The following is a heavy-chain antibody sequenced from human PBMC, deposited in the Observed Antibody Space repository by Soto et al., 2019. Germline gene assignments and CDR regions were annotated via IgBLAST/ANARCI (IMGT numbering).Heavy chain of an antibody. D-gene: IGHD4-17*01. CDR3: ARDRDEKDYGDHTFFFDY. J-gene: IGHJ4*02. V-gene: IGHV3-33*01. CDR1: GFTFSSYG. Sequence: GGSLRLSCAASGFTFSSYGMHWVRQAPGKGLEWVAVIWYDGSNKYYADSVKGRFTISRDNSKNTLYLQMNSLRAEDTAVYYCARDRDEKDYGDHTFFFDYWGQGTLVTVSS. CDR2: IWYDGSNK.